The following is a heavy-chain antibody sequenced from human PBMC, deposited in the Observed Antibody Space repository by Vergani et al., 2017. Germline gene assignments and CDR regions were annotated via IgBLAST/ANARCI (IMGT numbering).Heavy chain of an antibody. CDR3: AREGWELLRAFDI. J-gene: IGHJ3*02. Sequence: QVQLVESGGGVVQPGRSLRLSCAASGFRFSSYGMNWVRQAPGKGLEWVAVIYSGGSTYYADSVKGRFTISRDNSKNTLYLQMNSLRAEDTAVYYCAREGWELLRAFDIWGQGTMVTVSS. CDR2: IYSGGST. CDR1: GFRFSSYG. V-gene: IGHV3-NL1*01. D-gene: IGHD1-26*01.